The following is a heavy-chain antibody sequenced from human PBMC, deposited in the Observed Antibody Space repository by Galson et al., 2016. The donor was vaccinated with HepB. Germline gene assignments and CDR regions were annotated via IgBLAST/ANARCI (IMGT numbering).Heavy chain of an antibody. J-gene: IGHJ6*02. CDR2: INPNTGGT. CDR3: ARDPGHGSGSYRGMDV. CDR1: GYIFTDYF. D-gene: IGHD3-10*01. V-gene: IGHV1-2*04. Sequence: SVKVSCKASGYIFTDYFIHWVRQAPGRGLEWMGWINPNTGGTNSAQKFQGWVTLTRDTSISAVYMELSRLKSDDTAVYYCARDPGHGSGSYRGMDVWGQGTSVTVSS.